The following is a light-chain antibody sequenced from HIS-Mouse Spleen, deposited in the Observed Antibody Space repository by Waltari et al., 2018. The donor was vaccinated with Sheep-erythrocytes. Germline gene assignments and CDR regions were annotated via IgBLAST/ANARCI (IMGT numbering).Light chain of an antibody. V-gene: IGLV2-23*01. J-gene: IGLJ3*02. CDR2: EGS. CDR3: CSYAGSSWV. CDR1: SSAVGRYNL. Sequence: QSALTQPASVSGSPGQSITISCPGTSSAVGRYNLVSWYQQHPGKAPKLMIYEGSKRPSGVSNRFSGSKSGNTASLTISGLQAEDEADYYCCSYAGSSWVFGGGTKLTVL.